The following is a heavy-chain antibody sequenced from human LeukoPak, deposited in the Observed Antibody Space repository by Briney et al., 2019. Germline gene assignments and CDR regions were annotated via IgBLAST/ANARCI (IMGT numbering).Heavy chain of an antibody. Sequence: GASVKVSCKASGYTFTSYDINWVRQAPGQGLEWMGLISVYNGNTNYAQNLQGRLTMTRDTSTSTAYMELRSLTSDDTAVYFCARGGTVTTGDFWGQGSLVTVSS. CDR2: ISVYNGNT. V-gene: IGHV1-18*01. J-gene: IGHJ4*02. CDR3: ARGGTVTTGDF. D-gene: IGHD4-17*01. CDR1: GYTFTSYD.